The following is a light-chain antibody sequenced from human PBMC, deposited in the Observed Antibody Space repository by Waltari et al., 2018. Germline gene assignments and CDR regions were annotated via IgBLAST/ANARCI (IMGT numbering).Light chain of an antibody. J-gene: IGLJ2*01. Sequence: QAALTQPPSVSGSPGQSVTVSCTGTSSDIGVYNYVSWYQQHPGKAPKLMIYDDNKRPSGVSDRFSGSKSGNTASLTISGLQAEDEADYYCSSYAGSNTWVFGGGTRLTVL. CDR2: DDN. CDR1: SSDIGVYNY. V-gene: IGLV2-11*01. CDR3: SSYAGSNTWV.